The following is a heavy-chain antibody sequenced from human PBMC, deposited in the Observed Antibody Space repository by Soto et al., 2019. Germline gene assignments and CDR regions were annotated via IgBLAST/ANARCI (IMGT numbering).Heavy chain of an antibody. CDR3: ARFNSSSWYLDY. CDR1: GGSFSGYY. Sequence: QVQLQQWGAGLLKPSETLSLTCAVYGGSFSGYYWSWIRQPPGKGLEWIGEINHSGSTNYNPSLKSRVTISVDTSKNQFSLKLSYVTAADTAMYYCARFNSSSWYLDYWGQGTLVTVSS. J-gene: IGHJ4*02. CDR2: INHSGST. V-gene: IGHV4-34*01. D-gene: IGHD6-13*01.